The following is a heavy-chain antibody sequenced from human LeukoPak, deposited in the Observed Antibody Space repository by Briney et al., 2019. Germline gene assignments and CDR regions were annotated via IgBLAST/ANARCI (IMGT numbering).Heavy chain of an antibody. CDR3: AKRGVVIRVILVGFHKEAFYFDS. CDR2: ISASGGGT. CDR1: GITLSNYG. Sequence: GGSLRLSCAVSGITLSNYGMSWVRQAPGKGLEWVAGISASGGGTNYADSVKGRFSISRDNPKNTLYLQVNSLRAEDTAVYFCAKRGVVIRVILVGFHKEAFYFDSWGQGALVTVSS. D-gene: IGHD3-22*01. V-gene: IGHV3-23*01. J-gene: IGHJ4*02.